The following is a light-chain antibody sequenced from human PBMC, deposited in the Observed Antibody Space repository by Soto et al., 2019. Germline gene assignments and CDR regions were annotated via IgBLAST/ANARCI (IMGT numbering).Light chain of an antibody. CDR2: DAS. CDR1: QSVGRH. CDR3: QHYNSYSEA. V-gene: IGKV3-11*01. Sequence: EIVLTQSPATLSLSPGERATLSCRASQSVGRHLNWYRQKPGQAPRLLIYDASERATGIPARFSGSGSGTEFTLTISSLQPDDFATYYCQHYNSYSEAFGQGTKVDIK. J-gene: IGKJ1*01.